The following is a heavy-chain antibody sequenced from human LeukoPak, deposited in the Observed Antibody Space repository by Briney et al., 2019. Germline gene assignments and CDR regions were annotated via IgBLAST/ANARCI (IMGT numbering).Heavy chain of an antibody. J-gene: IGHJ4*02. V-gene: IGHV3-30*18. CDR1: GFTFSSYG. CDR3: AKDRWIRRISMAGQDY. CDR2: TSYDGSDT. D-gene: IGHD6-19*01. Sequence: GGSLRLSCAASGFTFSSYGMHWVRQAPGKGLEWVAVTSYDGSDTYYADSVKGRFTISRDNSKNTVYLQIKSLRAEDTAVYYCAKDRWIRRISMAGQDYWGQGTLVTVSS.